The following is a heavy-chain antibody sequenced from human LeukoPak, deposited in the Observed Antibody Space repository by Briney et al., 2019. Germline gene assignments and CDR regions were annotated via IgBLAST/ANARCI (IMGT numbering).Heavy chain of an antibody. CDR3: ASAQLYGDYSGY. CDR2: ISSSGSTI. V-gene: IGHV3-48*03. D-gene: IGHD4-17*01. J-gene: IGHJ4*02. Sequence: GGSLRLSCAASGFTFSSYEMNWVRQAPGKGLEWVSYISSSGSTIYYADSVKGRFTISRDNVKNSLYLQMNSLRAEDTAVYYCASAQLYGDYSGYWGQGTLVSVSS. CDR1: GFTFSSYE.